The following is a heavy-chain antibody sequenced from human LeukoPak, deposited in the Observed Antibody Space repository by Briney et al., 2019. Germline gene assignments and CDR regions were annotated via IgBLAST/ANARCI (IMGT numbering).Heavy chain of an antibody. Sequence: ASVKVSCKASGYTFTGYYIHWVRQAPGQGLEWMGRIIPILGIANYAQKFQGRVTITADKSTSTAYMELSSLRSEDTAVYYCARGLEAASHAFDIWGQGTMVTVSS. CDR2: IIPILGIA. D-gene: IGHD2-15*01. CDR1: GYTFTGYY. CDR3: ARGLEAASHAFDI. J-gene: IGHJ3*02. V-gene: IGHV1-69*02.